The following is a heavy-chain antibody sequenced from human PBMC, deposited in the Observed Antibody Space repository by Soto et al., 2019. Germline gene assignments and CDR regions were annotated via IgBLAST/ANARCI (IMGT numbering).Heavy chain of an antibody. CDR1: GFTFSSYA. V-gene: IGHV3-30-3*01. J-gene: IGHJ4*02. D-gene: IGHD3-10*01. CDR2: ISYDGSNK. Sequence: QVQLVESGGGVVQPRRSLRLSCAASGFTFSSYAMHWVRQAPGKGLEWVAVISYDGSNKYYADSVKGRFTISRDNSKNTLYLQMNSLRAEDTAVYYCARDRLTYYYGSGSLVDYWGQGTLVTVSS. CDR3: ARDRLTYYYGSGSLVDY.